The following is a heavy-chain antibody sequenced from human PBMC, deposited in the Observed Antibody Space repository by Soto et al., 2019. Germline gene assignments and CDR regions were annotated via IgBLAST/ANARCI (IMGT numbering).Heavy chain of an antibody. CDR1: GFTFSMYS. CDR3: ARDHLILPAHDFFYGSDV. Sequence: SLRLSCEVSGFTFSMYSMSWVRQSPGKGLEWVAKIPQDGVDGHYADSVKGRFTISRDNGKNSLYLQLNNLRAEDTAVYYCARDHLILPAHDFFYGSDVWGRGATVTVSS. J-gene: IGHJ6*02. V-gene: IGHV3-7*03. CDR2: IPQDGVDG. D-gene: IGHD2-21*02.